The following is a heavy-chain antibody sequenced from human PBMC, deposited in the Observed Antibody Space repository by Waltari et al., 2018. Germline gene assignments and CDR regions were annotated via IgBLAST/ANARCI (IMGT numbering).Heavy chain of an antibody. CDR3: ASVAAAGTFDY. CDR1: GYTFANYA. V-gene: IGHV1-3*01. D-gene: IGHD6-13*01. CDR2: INAGNGNT. J-gene: IGHJ4*02. Sequence: QVQLVQSGAAVKKPGASVKVSCKASGYTFANYAMYWVRQAPGQRREWMGWINAGNGNTKYSQKFQGRVTITRDTSASTAYMELSSLRSEDTAVYYCASVAAAGTFDYWGQGTLVTVSS.